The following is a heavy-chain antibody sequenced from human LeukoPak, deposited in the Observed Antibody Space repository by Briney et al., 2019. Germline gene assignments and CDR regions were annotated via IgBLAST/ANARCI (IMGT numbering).Heavy chain of an antibody. Sequence: SETLSLTCAVYGGSFSGYYWSWIRQPPGKGLEWIGEINHSGSTYYNPSLKSRLAISVDTSKNQFSLTLNSVTAADTAVYYCAREVWNIRNPGAWIDPWGQGSLVTVSS. D-gene: IGHD1/OR15-1a*01. CDR3: AREVWNIRNPGAWIDP. V-gene: IGHV4-34*09. CDR1: GGSFSGYY. CDR2: INHSGST. J-gene: IGHJ5*02.